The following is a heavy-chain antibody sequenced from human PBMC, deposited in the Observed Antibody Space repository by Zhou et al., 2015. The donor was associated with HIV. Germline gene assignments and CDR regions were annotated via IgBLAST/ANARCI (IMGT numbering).Heavy chain of an antibody. CDR1: GGTFSSYA. CDR3: AREVSGGHLSHYYYGMDV. Sequence: QVQLVQSGAEVKKPGSSVKVSCKASGGTFSSYAISWVRQAPGQGLEWMGGIIPIFGTANYAQKFQGRVTITADESTSTAYMELSSLRSEDTAVYYCAREVSGGHLSHYYYGMDVWGQGTTVTVSS. J-gene: IGHJ6*02. CDR2: IIPIFGTA. D-gene: IGHD3-10*01. V-gene: IGHV1-69*12.